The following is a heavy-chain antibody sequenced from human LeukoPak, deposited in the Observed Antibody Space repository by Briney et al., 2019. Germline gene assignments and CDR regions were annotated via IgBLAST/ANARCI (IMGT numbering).Heavy chain of an antibody. Sequence: GGSLRLSCAASGFTFSTYAMTWVRQAPGKGLEWVSLISGTGGSTYYADSVKGRFTISRDNSKNTLYLQMNSLRAEDTAIYYCAKSRGSYWVPEFDYWGQGTLVTVSS. CDR3: AKSRGSYWVPEFDY. CDR2: ISGTGGST. D-gene: IGHD1-26*01. V-gene: IGHV3-23*01. J-gene: IGHJ4*02. CDR1: GFTFSTYA.